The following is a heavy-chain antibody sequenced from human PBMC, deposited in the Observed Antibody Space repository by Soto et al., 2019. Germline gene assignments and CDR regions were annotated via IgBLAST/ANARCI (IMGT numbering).Heavy chain of an antibody. CDR1: GGTFSKYV. CDR3: ARGEKTRNHSFDS. Sequence: GASVKVSCKASGGTFSKYVITWVRQAPGQGLEWMGGIIPIFGTANYAQRFQGRVTITADESTSTAYMELSSLRSEDTAVYYCARGEKTRNHSFDSWGQGTLVTVSS. D-gene: IGHD1-26*01. CDR2: IIPIFGTA. J-gene: IGHJ4*02. V-gene: IGHV1-69*13.